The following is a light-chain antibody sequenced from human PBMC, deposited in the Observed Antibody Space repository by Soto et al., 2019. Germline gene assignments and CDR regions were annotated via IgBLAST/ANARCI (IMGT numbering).Light chain of an antibody. CDR1: QSVLYSSNNKNY. Sequence: DIVMTQSPDSLAVSLGARATINCKSSQSVLYSSNNKNYLAWYQQKPGQPPKLLIYWASTRESGVPDRFSGSGSGTDFTLTISSLQAEDVVVYYCQQYYSTPPHTFGQGTKLEIK. CDR3: QQYYSTPPHT. CDR2: WAS. J-gene: IGKJ2*01. V-gene: IGKV4-1*01.